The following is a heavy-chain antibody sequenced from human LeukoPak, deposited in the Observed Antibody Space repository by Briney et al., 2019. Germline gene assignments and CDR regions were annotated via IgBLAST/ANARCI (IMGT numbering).Heavy chain of an antibody. CDR2: ISSSSSTI. J-gene: IGHJ4*02. Sequence: PGGSLRLSCAASGFTFSSYSMNWVRQAPGKGLEWVSYISSSSSTIYYADSVKGRFTISRDNAKNSLYLRMNSLRAEDTAVYYCARGSFGLDYWGPGTLVTVSS. D-gene: IGHD3-3*01. V-gene: IGHV3-48*01. CDR3: ARGSFGLDY. CDR1: GFTFSSYS.